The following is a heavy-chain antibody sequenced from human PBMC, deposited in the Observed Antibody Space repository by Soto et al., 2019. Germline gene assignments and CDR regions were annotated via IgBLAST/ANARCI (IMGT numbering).Heavy chain of an antibody. D-gene: IGHD5-12*01. CDR3: AKTPRGGGYGNSYFDL. CDR2: ITASGAIT. V-gene: IGHV3-23*04. J-gene: IGHJ2*01. Sequence: EVQLVESGGGLVQPGGSLRLSCAASGLTFSTYAMTWVRLAPGRGLEWVSSITASGAITYYRDSVKGRFTISRDNSKSTLYLQMNSLGGEDTAIYYCAKTPRGGGYGNSYFDLWGRGTLVTVSS. CDR1: GLTFSTYA.